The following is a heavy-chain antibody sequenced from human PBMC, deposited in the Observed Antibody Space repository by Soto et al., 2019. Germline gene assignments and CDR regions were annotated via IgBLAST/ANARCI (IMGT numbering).Heavy chain of an antibody. CDR3: AKNPRGYCGGGSCGAFDY. V-gene: IGHV3-23*01. J-gene: IGHJ4*02. CDR1: GFTFSSYA. Sequence: GGSLRLSCAASGFTFSSYAMSWVRQAPGQGLGWVSSISVSGGHTYYADSVKGRFTISRDNSKTTLYLQMNSLRAEDTAVYYCAKNPRGYCGGGSCGAFDYWGQGTLVTVSS. CDR2: ISVSGGHT. D-gene: IGHD2-15*01.